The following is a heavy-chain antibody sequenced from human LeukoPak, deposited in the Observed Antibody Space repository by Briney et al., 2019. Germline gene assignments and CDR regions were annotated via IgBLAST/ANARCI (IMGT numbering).Heavy chain of an antibody. CDR2: ISSNGGST. CDR3: ARDRPNYYGSDGHYYRRDGDY. D-gene: IGHD3-22*01. J-gene: IGHJ4*02. V-gene: IGHV3-64*01. Sequence: GGSLRLSCAASGFTFSNYAMHWVRQAPGKGLEYVSAISSNGGSTYYANSVKGRFTISRDNSKNTLYLQMGSLRAEDMAVYYCARDRPNYYGSDGHYYRRDGDYWGRGTLVSVSS. CDR1: GFTFSNYA.